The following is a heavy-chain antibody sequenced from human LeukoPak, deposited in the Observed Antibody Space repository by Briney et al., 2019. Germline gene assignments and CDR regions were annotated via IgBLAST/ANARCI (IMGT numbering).Heavy chain of an antibody. V-gene: IGHV3-30*02. CDR1: GFTFSSYG. Sequence: PGGSLRLSCAASGFTFSSYGMHWVRQAPGKGLEWVASIRNDGSNKFYADSVKGRFTISRDNSKNTLCLQLNSLRAEDTAVYYCARLQRWLTKWGQGTLVTVSS. J-gene: IGHJ4*02. CDR3: ARLQRWLTK. D-gene: IGHD4-23*01. CDR2: IRNDGSNK.